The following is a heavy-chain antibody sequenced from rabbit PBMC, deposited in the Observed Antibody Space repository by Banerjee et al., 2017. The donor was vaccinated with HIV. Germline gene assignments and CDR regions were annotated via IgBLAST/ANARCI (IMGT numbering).Heavy chain of an antibody. Sequence: QSLEESGGDLVKPGASLTLTCTASGFSFSSNYSMCWVRQAPGKGLEWITCIGGVSGTTYYASWAIGRFTFSKTSSTTVTLQMTSLTAADTATYFCASGYSDVYFNLWGQGTLVTVS. CDR1: GFSFSSNYS. CDR3: ASGYSDVYFNL. J-gene: IGHJ4*01. V-gene: IGHV1S40*01. D-gene: IGHD1-1*01. CDR2: IGGVSGTT.